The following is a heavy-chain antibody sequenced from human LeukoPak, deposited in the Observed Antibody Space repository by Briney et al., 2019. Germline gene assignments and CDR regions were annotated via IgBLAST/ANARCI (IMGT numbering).Heavy chain of an antibody. D-gene: IGHD3-3*01. CDR3: ARDGATYYDFWSGYFRGMDV. CDR1: GYTFTGYY. CDR2: INPNSGGT. J-gene: IGHJ6*02. V-gene: IGHV1-2*02. Sequence: ASVKVSCKASGYTFTGYYMHWVRQAPGQGLEWMGWINPNSGGTNYAQKFQGRVTMTRDTSISTAYMELSRLRSDDTAVYYCARDGATYYDFWSGYFRGMDVWGQGTTVTVSS.